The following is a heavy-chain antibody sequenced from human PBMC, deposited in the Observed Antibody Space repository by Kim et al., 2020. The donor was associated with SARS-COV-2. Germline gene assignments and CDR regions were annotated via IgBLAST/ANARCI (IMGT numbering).Heavy chain of an antibody. V-gene: IGHV1-2*06. D-gene: IGHD2-15*01. CDR1: GSPFTDYY. CDR2: ISPNSGGT. Sequence: ASVKVSCKASGSPFTDYYIHWVRQAPGQGFEWMGRISPNSGGTNYAQKFQGTVTLTRDTSISTAYMELSRLSSDDTAVNYCASTPYAVAGAGFDLWGQGT. CDR3: ASTPYAVAGAGFDL. J-gene: IGHJ4*02.